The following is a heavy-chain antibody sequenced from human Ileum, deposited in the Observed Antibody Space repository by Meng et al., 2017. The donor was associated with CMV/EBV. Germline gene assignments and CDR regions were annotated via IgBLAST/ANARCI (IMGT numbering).Heavy chain of an antibody. J-gene: IGHJ5*02. D-gene: IGHD6-6*01. Sequence: ITLKESGPTLVKPTQTLPLTCTFSGFSLTTNVESVGWIRQPPGKALEWLALIHGGGGKQYSPSLQSRLAATRDTSKNQVVLTMTNMDPVDTATYYCVHRYSSSSGQVSWGQGTLVTVSS. CDR3: VHRYSSSSGQVS. V-gene: IGHV2-5*02. CDR2: IHGGGGK. CDR1: GFSLTTNVES.